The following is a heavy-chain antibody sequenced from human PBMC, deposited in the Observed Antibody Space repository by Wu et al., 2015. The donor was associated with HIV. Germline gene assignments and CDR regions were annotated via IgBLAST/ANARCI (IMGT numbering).Heavy chain of an antibody. CDR3: ASSITMVRGVTLDAFDI. CDR1: GGTFSSYA. CDR2: IIPIFGTA. V-gene: IGHV1-69*13. D-gene: IGHD3-10*01. Sequence: QVQLVQSGAEVKKPGSSVKVSCKASGGTFSSYAISWVRQAPGQGLEWMGRIIPIFGTANYAQKFQGRVTITADESTSTAYMELSSLRSEDTAVYYCASSITMVRGVTLDAFDIWAKGQWSPSLQ. J-gene: IGHJ3*02.